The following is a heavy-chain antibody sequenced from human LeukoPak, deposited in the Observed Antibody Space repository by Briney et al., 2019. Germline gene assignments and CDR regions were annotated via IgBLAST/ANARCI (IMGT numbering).Heavy chain of an antibody. CDR3: ARGRYQLLSLYYYYYYMDV. V-gene: IGHV1-69*06. D-gene: IGHD2-2*01. J-gene: IGHJ6*03. CDR2: IIPIFGTA. CDR1: GGTFSSYA. Sequence: GASVKVSCKASGGTFSSYAISWVRQAPGQGLEWMGGIIPIFGTANYAQKFQGRVTITADKSTSTAYMELSSLRSEDTAVYYCARGRYQLLSLYYYYYYMDVWGKGTTVTISS.